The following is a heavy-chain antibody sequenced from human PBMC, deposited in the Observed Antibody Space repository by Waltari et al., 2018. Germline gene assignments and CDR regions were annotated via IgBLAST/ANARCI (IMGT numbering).Heavy chain of an antibody. V-gene: IGHV3-23*01. Sequence: EVQLLESGGGLVQPGGSLRPSCAASGFTFSGYAMSRVRQAPGKGLEWVSSISGSGGSTYYADSVKGRFTISRDNSKNTLYLQMNSLRAEDTAVYYCAKWGGSYWLSPPLSDSWGQGTLVTVSS. CDR2: ISGSGGST. J-gene: IGHJ5*01. CDR3: AKWGGSYWLSPPLSDS. CDR1: GFTFSGYA. D-gene: IGHD1-26*01.